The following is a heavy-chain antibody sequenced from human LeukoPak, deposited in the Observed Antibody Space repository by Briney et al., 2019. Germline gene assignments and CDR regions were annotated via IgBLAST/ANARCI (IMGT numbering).Heavy chain of an antibody. CDR3: AKRGVVIRVILVGFHKEAYYFDC. V-gene: IGHV3-23*01. D-gene: IGHD3-22*01. CDR2: ISGSGGGT. Sequence: GGSLRLSCAVSGITLSNYAMSWVRQAPGKGLEWFAGISGSGGGTHYADSVKGRFTISRDNPKNTLYLQMNNLRAGDTAVYFCAKRGVVIRVILVGFHKEAYYFDCWGQGALVTVSS. CDR1: GITLSNYA. J-gene: IGHJ4*02.